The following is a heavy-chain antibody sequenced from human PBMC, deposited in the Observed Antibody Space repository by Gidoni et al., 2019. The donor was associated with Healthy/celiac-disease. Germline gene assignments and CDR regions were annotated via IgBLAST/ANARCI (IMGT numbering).Heavy chain of an antibody. Sequence: QVQLVESGGGVVQPGRSLRLTCAASGFTFSSYAMHWVRQAPGKGVEWVAVIWYDGSNKYYADSVKGRFTISRDNSKNTLYLQMNSLRAEDTAVYYCARVGPSPTTVTTRSDWYFDLWGRGTLVTVSS. V-gene: IGHV3-33*01. J-gene: IGHJ2*01. CDR2: IWYDGSNK. D-gene: IGHD4-17*01. CDR1: GFTFSSYA. CDR3: ARVGPSPTTVTTRSDWYFDL.